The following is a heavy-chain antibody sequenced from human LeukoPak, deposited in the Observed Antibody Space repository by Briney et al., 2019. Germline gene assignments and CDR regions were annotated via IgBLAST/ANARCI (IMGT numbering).Heavy chain of an antibody. Sequence: PSETLSLTCTVSGGSISSSSYYWGWIRQPPGKGLEWIGSIYYSGSTYYNPSLKSRVTISADTSKNQFSLKLSSVTAADTAVYYCASYPGTNFDYWGQGTLVTVSS. V-gene: IGHV4-39*01. J-gene: IGHJ4*02. CDR3: ASYPGTNFDY. D-gene: IGHD1/OR15-1a*01. CDR2: IYYSGST. CDR1: GGSISSSSYY.